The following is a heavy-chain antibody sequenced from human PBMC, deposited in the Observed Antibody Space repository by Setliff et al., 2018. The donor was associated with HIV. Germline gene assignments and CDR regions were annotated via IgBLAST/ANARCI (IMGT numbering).Heavy chain of an antibody. J-gene: IGHJ4*02. Sequence: SVKVSCKASGGTFSSYAISWVRQAPGQGLEWMGGIIPILGIANYAQKFQGRVTITADESTSTAYMELSSLGSEDTAVYYCARRNRVRTNWLAHDYWGQGTLVTVSS. CDR2: IIPILGIA. D-gene: IGHD6-19*01. V-gene: IGHV1-69*10. CDR3: ARRNRVRTNWLAHDY. CDR1: GGTFSSYA.